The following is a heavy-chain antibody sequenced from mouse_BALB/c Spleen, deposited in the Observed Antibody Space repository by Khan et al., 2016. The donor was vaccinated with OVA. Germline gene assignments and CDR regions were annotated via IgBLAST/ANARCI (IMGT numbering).Heavy chain of an antibody. CDR3: ARGNYYGYYFDY. CDR2: ISYSGVT. V-gene: IGHV3-2*02. Sequence: LQQSGPGLVKPSQSLSLTCTVTGYSITSGYAWNWIRQFPGNKLEWMGYISYSGVTSYTPSLKSRISITRDTSKNQFFLQLTSVTTEDIATYYCARGNYYGYYFDYWGQGTTLTVSS. D-gene: IGHD1-1*01. J-gene: IGHJ2*01. CDR1: GYSITSGYA.